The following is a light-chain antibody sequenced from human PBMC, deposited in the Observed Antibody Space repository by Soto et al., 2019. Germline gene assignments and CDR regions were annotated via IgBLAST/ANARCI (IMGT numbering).Light chain of an antibody. CDR2: DAS. Sequence: EIVLTQSPATLSLSPGERATLSCGASQSVSNSYLAWYQQKPGLAPRLLISDASSTATGIPDRFRGSGSGTAFTLTITRREPEYVAVYYRQQYGSSPWTFGQGTKLEIK. V-gene: IGKV3D-20*01. CDR1: QSVSNSY. J-gene: IGKJ2*01. CDR3: QQYGSSPWT.